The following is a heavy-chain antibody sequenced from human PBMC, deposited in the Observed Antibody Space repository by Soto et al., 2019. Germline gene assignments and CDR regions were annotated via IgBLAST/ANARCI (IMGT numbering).Heavy chain of an antibody. CDR2: IYYSGST. D-gene: IGHD3-9*01. Sequence: ASETLSLTCTVSGGSISSGDYYWSWIRQPPGKGLEWIGYIYYSGSTYYNPSLKSRVTISVDTSKNQFSLKLSSVTAADTAVYYCARVGPYYDILTGYYYLNWFDPWGQGTLVTVSS. CDR1: GGSISSGDYY. V-gene: IGHV4-30-4*01. J-gene: IGHJ5*02. CDR3: ARVGPYYDILTGYYYLNWFDP.